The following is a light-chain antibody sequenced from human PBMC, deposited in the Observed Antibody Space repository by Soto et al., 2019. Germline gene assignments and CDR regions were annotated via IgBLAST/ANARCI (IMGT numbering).Light chain of an antibody. V-gene: IGKV3-20*01. CDR1: QSINNNY. Sequence: EIVLTQSPGTLSLSPGERATLSCRASQSINNNYLAWYQQKRGQAPRLLIYGASRRATGSPARFSGSASGTDFTLTISRLEPEDFAVYFCQQFSSSPLTFGGGTKVDIK. CDR2: GAS. J-gene: IGKJ4*01. CDR3: QQFSSSPLT.